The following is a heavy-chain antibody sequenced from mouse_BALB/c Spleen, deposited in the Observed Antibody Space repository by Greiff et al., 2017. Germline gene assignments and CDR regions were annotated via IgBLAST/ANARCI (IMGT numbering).Heavy chain of an antibody. Sequence: VKLVESGAELARPGASVKLSCKASGYTFTSYWMQWVKQRPGQGLEWIGAIYPGDGDTRYTQKFKGKATLTADKSSSTAYMQLSSLASEDSAVYYCARGGNYGWFAYWGQGTLVTVSA. CDR1: GYTFTSYW. V-gene: IGHV1-87*01. CDR3: ARGGNYGWFAY. D-gene: IGHD2-1*01. CDR2: IYPGDGDT. J-gene: IGHJ3*01.